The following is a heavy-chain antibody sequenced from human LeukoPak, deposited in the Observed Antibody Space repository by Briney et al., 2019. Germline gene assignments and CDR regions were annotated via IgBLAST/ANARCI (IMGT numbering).Heavy chain of an antibody. CDR1: GFTVSINY. Sequence: GGSLRLSCAASGFTVSINYMSWVRQAPGKGLEWVSVIYSGGSTYYADSVKGRFTISRDNSKNTLYLQMNSLRAEDTAVYYCARDTVGALGYFDYWGQGTLVTVSS. J-gene: IGHJ4*02. CDR3: ARDTVGALGYFDY. V-gene: IGHV3-53*01. D-gene: IGHD1-26*01. CDR2: IYSGGST.